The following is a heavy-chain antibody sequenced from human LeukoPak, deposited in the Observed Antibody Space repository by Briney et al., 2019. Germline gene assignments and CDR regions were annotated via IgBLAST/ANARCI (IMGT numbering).Heavy chain of an antibody. CDR1: GGSFSGYY. V-gene: IGHV4-34*01. Sequence: SETLSLTCAVYGGSFSGYYWSWIRQPPGKGLEWIGEINHSGSTNYNPSLKSRVTISVDTSKNQFSLKLSSVTAADTAVYYCARGRRFPSRGATPLDYWGQGTLVTVSS. CDR2: INHSGST. CDR3: ARGRRFPSRGATPLDY. D-gene: IGHD1-26*01. J-gene: IGHJ4*02.